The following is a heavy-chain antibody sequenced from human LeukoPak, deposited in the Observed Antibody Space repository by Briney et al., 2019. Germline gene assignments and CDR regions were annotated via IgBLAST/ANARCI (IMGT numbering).Heavy chain of an antibody. CDR3: ARDPQRSMDY. J-gene: IGHJ4*02. D-gene: IGHD2-2*01. CDR1: GFTFSSYG. V-gene: IGHV3-30*03. Sequence: GRSLRLSCAASGFTFSSYGMHWVRQAPGKGLEWVAVISYDGSNKYYADSVKGRFTISRDNSKNTLYLQMNSLRAEDTAVYYCARDPQRSMDYWGQGTLVTVSS. CDR2: ISYDGSNK.